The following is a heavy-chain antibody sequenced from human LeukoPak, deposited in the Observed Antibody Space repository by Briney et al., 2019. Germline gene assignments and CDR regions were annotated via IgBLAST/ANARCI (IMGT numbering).Heavy chain of an antibody. CDR1: GFTFSTYSMN. V-gene: IGHV4-39*01. D-gene: IGHD6-19*01. CDR3: ARLGYSGGSYYFDY. Sequence: PGGSLRLARAASGFTFSTYSMNWVRQPPGKGLEWIGSVYFIGSTYYNPSLKSRVTISVDTSKNQFSLKLSSVTAADTAVYYCARLGYSGGSYYFDYWGQGTLVTVSS. J-gene: IGHJ4*02. CDR2: VYFIGST.